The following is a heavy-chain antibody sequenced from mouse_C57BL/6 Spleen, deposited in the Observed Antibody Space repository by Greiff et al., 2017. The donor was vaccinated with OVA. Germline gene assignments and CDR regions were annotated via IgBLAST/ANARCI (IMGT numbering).Heavy chain of an antibody. V-gene: IGHV2-5*01. D-gene: IGHD1-1*01. Sequence: VHLVESGPGLVQPSQSLSITCTVSGFSLTSYGVHWVRQSPGKGLEWLGVIWRGGSTDYNAAFMSRLSITKDNSKSQVFFKMNSLQADDTAIYYCAHSGSSYGAMDYWGQGTSVTVSS. CDR3: AHSGSSYGAMDY. J-gene: IGHJ4*01. CDR1: GFSLTSYG. CDR2: IWRGGST.